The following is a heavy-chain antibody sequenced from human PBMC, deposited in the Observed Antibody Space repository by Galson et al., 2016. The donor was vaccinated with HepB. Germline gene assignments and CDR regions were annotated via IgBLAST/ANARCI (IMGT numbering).Heavy chain of an antibody. D-gene: IGHD3-16*01. Sequence: SLRLSCAASGFSFSNSGMSWVRQAPGRGLEWVSSITRSGDDTHYADFVKGRFTISSDNSKKTLYLYMNNLTAGDTSINYWGKHGGFDDWGHGALVTVSA. V-gene: IGHV3-23*01. CDR2: ITRSGDDT. J-gene: IGHJ4*01. CDR3: GKHGGFDD. CDR1: GFSFSNSG.